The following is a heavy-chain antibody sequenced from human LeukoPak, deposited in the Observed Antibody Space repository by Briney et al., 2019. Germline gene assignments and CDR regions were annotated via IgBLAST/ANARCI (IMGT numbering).Heavy chain of an antibody. V-gene: IGHV5-51*01. CDR1: GYSFTNYW. D-gene: IGHD3-22*01. Sequence: GESLKISCKGSGYSFTNYWIAWVRQMPGKGLEWMGIIYPGGSDIRYSPSFQGQVTISADKSISTVYLQWRSLKASDTAIYYCARRFLSYYFDTSATGGNYFDSWGQGALVTVSS. CDR3: ARRFLSYYFDTSATGGNYFDS. CDR2: IYPGGSDI. J-gene: IGHJ4*02.